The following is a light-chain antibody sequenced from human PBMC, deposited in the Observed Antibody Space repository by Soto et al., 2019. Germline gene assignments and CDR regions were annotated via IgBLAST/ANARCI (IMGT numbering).Light chain of an antibody. J-gene: IGKJ4*01. V-gene: IGKV3-11*01. Sequence: EIVLTQSPATLSLSPGERATLSCRASQSVSSYLVWYQQKPGQAPRLLIYDASTRATGVPARFSGSGSGTDFTLTISSLEPEDFAVYYCQQRVNWLTFGGGTKVEL. CDR2: DAS. CDR1: QSVSSY. CDR3: QQRVNWLT.